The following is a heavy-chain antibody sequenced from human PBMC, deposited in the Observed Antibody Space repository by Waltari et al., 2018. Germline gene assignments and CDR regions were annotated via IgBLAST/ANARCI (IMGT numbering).Heavy chain of an antibody. D-gene: IGHD4-17*01. CDR1: W. V-gene: IGHV3-74*03. J-gene: IGHJ4*02. Sequence: WMHWVRQAPGKGLVWVSRIKSDGRVTEYADSVQGRFTISRDNAKSTLYLQLNSLRGEDTAVYYCTRGGTVNTIGGKGTLVNVYS. CDR3: TRGGTVNTI. CDR2: IKSDGRVT.